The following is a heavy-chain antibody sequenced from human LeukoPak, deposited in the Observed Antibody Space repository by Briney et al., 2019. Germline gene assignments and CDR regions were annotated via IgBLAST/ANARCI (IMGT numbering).Heavy chain of an antibody. Sequence: GGSLRPSCAASGFTFSSYSMNWVRQAPGKGLEWVSGINWNGGSTGYADSVKGRFTLSRDNAKNSLYLQMNSLRAEDTAFYYCASGYYDYSSPIHNFDYWGQGTLVTVSS. D-gene: IGHD3-16*01. CDR2: INWNGGST. V-gene: IGHV3-20*04. J-gene: IGHJ4*02. CDR1: GFTFSSYS. CDR3: ASGYYDYSSPIHNFDY.